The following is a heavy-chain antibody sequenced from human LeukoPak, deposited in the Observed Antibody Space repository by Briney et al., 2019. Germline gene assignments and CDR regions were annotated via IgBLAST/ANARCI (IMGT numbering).Heavy chain of an antibody. CDR1: GFTFSNAW. CDR3: AKLTPGNYGDYVGY. Sequence: AGGSLRLSCAASGFTFSNAWMSWVRQAPGKGLEWVGRIKSKTDGGTTDYAAPVKGRFTISRDDSKNTLYLQMNSLKTEDTAVYYCAKLTPGNYGDYVGYWGQGTLVTVSS. V-gene: IGHV3-15*01. CDR2: IKSKTDGGTT. D-gene: IGHD4-17*01. J-gene: IGHJ4*02.